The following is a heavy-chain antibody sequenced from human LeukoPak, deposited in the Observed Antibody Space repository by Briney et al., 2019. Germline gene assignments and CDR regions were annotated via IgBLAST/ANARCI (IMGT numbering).Heavy chain of an antibody. J-gene: IGHJ4*02. CDR1: GFTFSSYS. D-gene: IGHD5-12*01. CDR3: ARDVSPYSGYDY. CDR2: ISSSSSYI. Sequence: PGGSLRLSCAASGFTFSSYSMNWARQAPGKGLEWVSSISSSSSYIYYADSVKGRFTISRDNAKNSLYLQMNSLRAEDTAVYYCARDVSPYSGYDYWGQGTLVTVSS. V-gene: IGHV3-21*01.